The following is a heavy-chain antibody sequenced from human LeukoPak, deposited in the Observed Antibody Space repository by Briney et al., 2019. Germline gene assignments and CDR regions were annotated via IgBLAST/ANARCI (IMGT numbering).Heavy chain of an antibody. D-gene: IGHD3-3*01. J-gene: IGHJ3*02. Sequence: GASVKVSCKASGYTFTSYGISWVRQAPGQGLEWMGWISAYNGNTNYAQKLQGRVTMTTDTSTSTAYMELRSLRSDDTAVYYCARVSTIFGRGLSDAFDIWGQGTMVTVSS. V-gene: IGHV1-18*01. CDR2: ISAYNGNT. CDR1: GYTFTSYG. CDR3: ARVSTIFGRGLSDAFDI.